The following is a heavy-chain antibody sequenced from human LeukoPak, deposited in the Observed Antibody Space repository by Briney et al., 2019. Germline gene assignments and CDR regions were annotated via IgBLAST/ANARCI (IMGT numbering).Heavy chain of an antibody. V-gene: IGHV1-8*01. CDR2: MNPNSGNT. CDR1: GYTFTSYD. CDR3: ARGLLRSRNYYYYMDV. Sequence: ASVEVSCKASGYTFTSYDINWVRQATGQGLEWMGWMNPNSGNTGYAQKFQGRVTMTRNTSISTAYMELSSLRSEDTAVYYCARGLLRSRNYYYYMDVWGKGTTVTVSS. J-gene: IGHJ6*03. D-gene: IGHD3-16*01.